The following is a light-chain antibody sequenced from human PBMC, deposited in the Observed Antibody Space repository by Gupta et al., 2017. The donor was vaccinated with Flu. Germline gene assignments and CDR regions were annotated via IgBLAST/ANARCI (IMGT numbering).Light chain of an antibody. J-gene: IGLJ1*01. CDR2: DGY. CDR3: QMLDSSRGNIYV. CDR1: DIGSKS. V-gene: IGLV3-21*02. Sequence: YVLTQPPSVSVAPGHTARITFGGSDIGSKSVHRSQQKPGQATGVVAHDGYGRHSGSPERFSGSNSENTATPTISRVEAGEEADYYCQMLDSSRGNIYVFGTGTKVTVL.